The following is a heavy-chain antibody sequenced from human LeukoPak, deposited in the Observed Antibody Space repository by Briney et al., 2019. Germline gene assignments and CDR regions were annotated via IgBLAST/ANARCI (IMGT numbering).Heavy chain of an antibody. CDR3: ARVPRESNSH. D-gene: IGHD1-1*01. Sequence: GASVKVSCKASGYTFSNYDINWVRQATGQGLEWMGYINPNSGHTVYAQKFQGRVTMTRDTSISTAYMGLSSLRFDDTAVYYCARVPRESNSHWGQGTLVTVSS. CDR1: GYTFSNYD. J-gene: IGHJ4*02. V-gene: IGHV1-8*01. CDR2: INPNSGHT.